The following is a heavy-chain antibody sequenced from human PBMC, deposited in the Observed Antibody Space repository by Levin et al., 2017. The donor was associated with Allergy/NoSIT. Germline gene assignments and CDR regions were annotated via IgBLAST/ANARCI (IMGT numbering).Heavy chain of an antibody. CDR1: GFTFSDYY. J-gene: IGHJ6*02. V-gene: IGHV3-11*01. Sequence: GESLKISCAASGFTFSDYYMSWIRQAPGKGLEWVSYISSSGSIIYYTDSVKGRFTISRDNAKNSLYLQMNSLSAEDTAVYYCARVLPRITIFRRGFPYGMDVWGQGTTVTVSS. D-gene: IGHD3-3*01. CDR2: ISSSGSII. CDR3: ARVLPRITIFRRGFPYGMDV.